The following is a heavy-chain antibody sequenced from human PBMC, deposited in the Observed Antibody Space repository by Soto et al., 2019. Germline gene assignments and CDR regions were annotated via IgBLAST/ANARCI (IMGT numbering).Heavy chain of an antibody. CDR2: INSDGSTT. Sequence: EVQLVESGGGLVQPGRSLRLSCAASGFTFSSYWMHWVRQAPGKGLVWVSRINSDGSTTSYADSVKGRFTISRDNAKNTLYLQMNSLRAEDTAVYYCARIGSGRYYFDYWGQGTLVTVSS. V-gene: IGHV3-74*01. D-gene: IGHD6-19*01. CDR3: ARIGSGRYYFDY. CDR1: GFTFSSYW. J-gene: IGHJ4*02.